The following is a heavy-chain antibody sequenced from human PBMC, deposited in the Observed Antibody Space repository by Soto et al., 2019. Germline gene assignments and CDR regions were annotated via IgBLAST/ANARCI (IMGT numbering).Heavy chain of an antibody. D-gene: IGHD2-2*01. V-gene: IGHV4-31*11. CDR2: IFHTGST. Sequence: QVQLQESGPGLVKPSQSLSLTCAVSGASISSGDSYWSWIRQRPGKGLEWIGYIFHTGSTYYNPSLKSRVTISLDSSKNQFSLKLTSATAADTAVYFCAREPYCTSATCFIHFASWGQGSLVTVSS. CDR1: GASISSGDSY. CDR3: AREPYCTSATCFIHFAS. J-gene: IGHJ4*02.